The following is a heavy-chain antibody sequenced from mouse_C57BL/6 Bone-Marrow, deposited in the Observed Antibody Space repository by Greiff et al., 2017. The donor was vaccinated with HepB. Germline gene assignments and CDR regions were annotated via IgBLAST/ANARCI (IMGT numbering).Heavy chain of an antibody. V-gene: IGHV1-72*01. CDR3: ARDYGSSYGAMDY. Sequence: QVQLQQPGAELVKPGASVKLSCKASGYTFTSYWMHWVKQRPGRGLEWIGRIDPNSGGTKYNEKFKSKATLTVDKPSSTAYMQISSLTSEDSAVYYCARDYGSSYGAMDYWGQGTSVTVSS. D-gene: IGHD1-1*01. J-gene: IGHJ4*01. CDR2: IDPNSGGT. CDR1: GYTFTSYW.